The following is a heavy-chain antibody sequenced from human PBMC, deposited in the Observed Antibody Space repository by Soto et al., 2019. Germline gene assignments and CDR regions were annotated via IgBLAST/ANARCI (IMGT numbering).Heavy chain of an antibody. CDR3: ATTYCSSTSCSHSNYYYYMDV. V-gene: IGHV1-24*01. Sequence: AASVKVSCNVSGYTLTELSMHWVRQAPGKGLEWMGGFDPEDGETIYAQKFQGRVTMTEDTSTDTAYMELSSLRSEDTAVYYCATTYCSSTSCSHSNYYYYMDVWGKGTTVTVSS. CDR1: GYTLTELS. CDR2: FDPEDGET. J-gene: IGHJ6*03. D-gene: IGHD2-2*01.